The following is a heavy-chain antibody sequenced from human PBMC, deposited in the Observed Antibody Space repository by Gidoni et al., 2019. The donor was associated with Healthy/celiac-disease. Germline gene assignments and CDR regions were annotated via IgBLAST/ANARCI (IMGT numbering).Heavy chain of an antibody. CDR3: ARDQEWELLQGYFDY. Sequence: QVQLVQSGAEVKKPGSSVKVSCKAFGYTFTSYYMHWVRQAPGQGLEWMGIINPSGGSTSYAQKFQGRVTMTRDTSTSTVYMELSSLRSEDTAVYYCARDQEWELLQGYFDYWGQGTLVTVSS. D-gene: IGHD1-26*01. V-gene: IGHV1-46*03. CDR2: INPSGGST. J-gene: IGHJ4*02. CDR1: GYTFTSYY.